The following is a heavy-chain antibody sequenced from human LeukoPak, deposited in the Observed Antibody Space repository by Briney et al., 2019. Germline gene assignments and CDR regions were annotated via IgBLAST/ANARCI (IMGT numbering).Heavy chain of an antibody. D-gene: IGHD6-13*01. CDR3: AKGEYSSSWYFDY. CDR1: GFTFSSYA. V-gene: IGHV3-23*01. Sequence: PGGSLGLSCAASGFTFSSYAMSWVRQAPGKGLEWVSAISGSGGSTYYADSVKGRFTISRDNSKNTLYLQMNSLRAEDTAVYYCAKGEYSSSWYFDYWGQGTLVTVSS. CDR2: ISGSGGST. J-gene: IGHJ4*02.